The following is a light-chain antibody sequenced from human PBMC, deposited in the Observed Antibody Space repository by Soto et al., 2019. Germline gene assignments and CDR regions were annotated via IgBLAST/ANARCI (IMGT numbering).Light chain of an antibody. CDR1: QRVTSRY. CDR2: GAS. Sequence: EIVLTQSPGTLSSSPGERATLSCRASQRVTSRYLAWYQQKPGQAPRLLIYGASTRATGIPDRFGGSGSGTDFTLTISRLDPDDFAVYYCQQYYSTPYTFGQGTKLEIK. V-gene: IGKV3-20*01. CDR3: QQYYSTPYT. J-gene: IGKJ2*01.